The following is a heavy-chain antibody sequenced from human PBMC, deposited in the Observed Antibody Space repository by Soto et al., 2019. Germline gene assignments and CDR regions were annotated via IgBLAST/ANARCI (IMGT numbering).Heavy chain of an antibody. CDR1: GGTFSSYA. Sequence: GASVKVSCKASGGTFSSYAISWVRQAPGQGPEWMGGIIPIFGTANYAQKFQGRVTITADESTSTAYMELSSLRSEDTAVYYCARREAPMFYYYGMDVWGPGTKVTVS. V-gene: IGHV1-69*13. CDR2: IIPIFGTA. CDR3: ARREAPMFYYYGMDV. D-gene: IGHD1-26*01. J-gene: IGHJ6*02.